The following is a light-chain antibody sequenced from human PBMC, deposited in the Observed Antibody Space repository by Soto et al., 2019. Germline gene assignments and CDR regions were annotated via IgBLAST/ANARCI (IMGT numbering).Light chain of an antibody. CDR2: AAS. Sequence: IHVTQSPSSLSASVGDRVTISCRASQGISTYLAWYQQKPGKVPKLLIYAASNLQSGVPSRFSSSGSGTEFTLTITSLQPEDVATYYCQKYNSAWWAFGQGTKVAIK. J-gene: IGKJ1*01. CDR3: QKYNSAWWA. CDR1: QGISTY. V-gene: IGKV1-27*01.